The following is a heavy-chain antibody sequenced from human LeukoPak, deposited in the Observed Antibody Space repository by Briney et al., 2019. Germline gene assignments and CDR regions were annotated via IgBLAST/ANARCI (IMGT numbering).Heavy chain of an antibody. CDR2: ISWNGGSI. Sequence: PGGSLRLSCAASGFTFDDYAMHWVRQAPGKGLEWVSGISWNGGSIGYADSVKGRFTISRDNAKNSLYLQMNSLRAEDTAVYYCAREPVDYSNYANHFDYWGQGTLVTVSS. J-gene: IGHJ4*02. D-gene: IGHD4-11*01. CDR3: AREPVDYSNYANHFDY. V-gene: IGHV3-9*01. CDR1: GFTFDDYA.